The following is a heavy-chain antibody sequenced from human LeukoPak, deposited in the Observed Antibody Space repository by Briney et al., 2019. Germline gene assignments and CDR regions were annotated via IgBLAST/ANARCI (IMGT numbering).Heavy chain of an antibody. D-gene: IGHD2-15*01. CDR3: ARGRYCSADICSGGDAFDI. J-gene: IGHJ3*02. CDR1: GGSINNYY. CDR2: TYTRGST. V-gene: IGHV4-4*07. Sequence: SETLSLTCTVSGGSINNYYWSWIRQPAGKGLEWIGRTYTRGSTNYNPSLKCRVTMSVDTSKNQFSLKLSSVTAADTAVYYCARGRYCSADICSGGDAFDIWGQGTMVSVSS.